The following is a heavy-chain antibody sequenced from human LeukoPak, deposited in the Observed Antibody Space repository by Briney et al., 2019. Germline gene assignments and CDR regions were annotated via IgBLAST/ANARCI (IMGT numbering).Heavy chain of an antibody. CDR1: GFTFSTYS. V-gene: IGHV3-21*01. D-gene: IGHD1-1*01. CDR3: SRDQREPWNYNYYGMDV. Sequence: GESLRLSCAASGFTFSTYSMNWVRQAPGRGLEWVSSITTSTTVPHIFYADSVTGRFTISRDNADNSLFLQMDSLSVDDTAVYYCSRDQREPWNYNYYGMDVWGQGTTVTVSS. J-gene: IGHJ6*02. CDR2: ITTSTTVPHI.